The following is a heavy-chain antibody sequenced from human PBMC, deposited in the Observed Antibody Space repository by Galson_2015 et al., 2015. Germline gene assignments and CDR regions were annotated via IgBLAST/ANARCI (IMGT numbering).Heavy chain of an antibody. J-gene: IGHJ4*02. V-gene: IGHV3-23*01. CDR1: GFTFSNYA. CDR2: MSGSGTTT. CDR3: ARACLPCSGDSCYSIHRGFDY. D-gene: IGHD2-15*01. Sequence: SLRLSCAAAGFTFSNYAMNWVRQAPGKGLKWVSGMSGSGTTTYYANSVKGRFAISRDNSKNTLYLHMNSLRAEDTALYYCARACLPCSGDSCYSIHRGFDYWGQGTLVTVSS.